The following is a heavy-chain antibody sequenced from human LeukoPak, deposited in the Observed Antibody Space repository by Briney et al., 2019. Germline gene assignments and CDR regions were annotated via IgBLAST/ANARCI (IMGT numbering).Heavy chain of an antibody. CDR2: ISYDGSNK. CDR3: ARGRGSSGWSYFDY. D-gene: IGHD6-19*01. CDR1: GFTFSSYA. J-gene: IGHJ4*02. V-gene: IGHV3-30*04. Sequence: PGRSLRLSCAASGFTFSSYAMHWVRQAPGKGLEWVAVISYDGSNKYYADSVKGRFTISRDNSKNTLYLQMNSLRAEDTAVYYCARGRGSSGWSYFDYWGQGTLVTVSS.